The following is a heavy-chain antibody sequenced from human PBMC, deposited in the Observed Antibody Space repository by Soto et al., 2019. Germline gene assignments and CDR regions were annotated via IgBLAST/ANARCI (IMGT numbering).Heavy chain of an antibody. Sequence: QVQLVQSGAEVKKPGASVKVSCKASGYTFTSYAMHWGRQAPGQRLEWRGWSNAGNGNTKYSQKFQGRVNITRDTSGRTEQSSLRAEDTAVYYCASEYCGGDCYSAARYGMDVCGQGTTVTVSS. V-gene: IGHV1-3*01. CDR1: GYTFTSYA. CDR2: SNAGNGNT. D-gene: IGHD2-21*02. J-gene: IGHJ6*02. CDR3: ASEYCGGDCYSAARYGMDV.